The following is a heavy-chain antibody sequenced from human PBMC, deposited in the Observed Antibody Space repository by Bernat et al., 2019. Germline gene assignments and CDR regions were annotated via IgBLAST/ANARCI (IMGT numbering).Heavy chain of an antibody. Sequence: EVQLVQSGAEVKKPGESLRISCKGSGYSFTSYWISWVRQMPGKGLEWMGRIDPSDSYTNYSPSFQGHVTISADKSISTAYLQWSSLKAADTAMYYCAKDGYSSSWYSDYWGQGTLVTVSS. V-gene: IGHV5-10-1*03. CDR2: IDPSDSYT. J-gene: IGHJ4*02. D-gene: IGHD6-13*01. CDR3: AKDGYSSSWYSDY. CDR1: GYSFTSYW.